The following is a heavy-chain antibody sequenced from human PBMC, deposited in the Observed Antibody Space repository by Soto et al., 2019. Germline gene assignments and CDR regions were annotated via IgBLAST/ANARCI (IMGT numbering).Heavy chain of an antibody. CDR2: IYYSGST. J-gene: IGHJ6*03. D-gene: IGHD3-9*01. CDR1: GGSISSYY. V-gene: IGHV4-59*01. CDR3: ARALSYYYYYYMDV. Sequence: SGTLSLTCTFSGGSISSYYWSWIPQPPGEGLEGIGYIYYSGSTNYNPFLKSRVTISVDTSKIQFSLKLSSVTAADTAVYYCARALSYYYYYYMDVWGKGTTVTVSS.